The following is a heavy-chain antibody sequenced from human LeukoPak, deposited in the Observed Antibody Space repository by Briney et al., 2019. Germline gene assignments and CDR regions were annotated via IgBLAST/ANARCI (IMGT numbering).Heavy chain of an antibody. CDR3: ARDYIAYDPLDY. Sequence: EGSLRLSCAASGFTFSSYSMNWVRQAPGKGLEWVSSISSSSSYIYYADSVKGRFTISRDNAKNSLYLQMNSLRAEDTAVYWCARDYIAYDPLDYWGQGTLVTVSS. CDR1: GFTFSSYS. CDR2: ISSSSSYI. J-gene: IGHJ4*02. D-gene: IGHD3-3*01. V-gene: IGHV3-21*01.